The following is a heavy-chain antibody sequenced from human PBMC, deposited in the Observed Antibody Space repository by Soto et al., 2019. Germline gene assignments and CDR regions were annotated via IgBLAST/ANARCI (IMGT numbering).Heavy chain of an antibody. CDR3: AREVEKWLADY. Sequence: SLRLSCSSSLFTFSSYWMHLVLQAPVKGLVLFSRINSDGSSTSYADSVKGRFTISRDNAKNTLYLQMNSLRAEDTAVYYCAREVEKWLADYWGQGTLVTVSS. D-gene: IGHD6-19*01. J-gene: IGHJ4*02. CDR2: INSDGSST. CDR1: LFTFSSYW. V-gene: IGHV3-74*01.